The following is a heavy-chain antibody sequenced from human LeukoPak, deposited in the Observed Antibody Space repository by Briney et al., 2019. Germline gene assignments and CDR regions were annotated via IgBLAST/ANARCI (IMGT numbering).Heavy chain of an antibody. J-gene: IGHJ6*03. V-gene: IGHV1-69*13. D-gene: IGHD7-27*01. CDR2: IIPIFGTA. CDR1: GGTFSSYA. Sequence: SVKVSCKASGGTFSSYAISWVRQAPGQGFEWMGGIIPIFGTANYAQKFQGRVTITADESTSTAYMELSSLRSEDTAVYYCARASGDRYYYYYYMDVWGKGTTVTISS. CDR3: ARASGDRYYYYYYMDV.